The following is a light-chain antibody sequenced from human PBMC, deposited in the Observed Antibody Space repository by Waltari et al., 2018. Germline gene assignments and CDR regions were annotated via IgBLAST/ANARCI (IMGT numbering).Light chain of an antibody. CDR1: RDISHY. CDR3: QKYDGAPWT. V-gene: IGKV1-27*01. CDR2: DAS. J-gene: IGKJ1*01. Sequence: DIHMTQSPSSLSASVGDRVTITCRARRDISHYLAWYQQKPGTLPNLLIFDASILESGVVSRFSGSGSGTDCTLTISSLQPEDIGTYYCQKYDGAPWTFGQGTKVEIK.